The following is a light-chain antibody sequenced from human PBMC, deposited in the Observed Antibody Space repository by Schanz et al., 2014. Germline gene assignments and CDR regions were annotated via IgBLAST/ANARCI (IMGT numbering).Light chain of an antibody. J-gene: IGKJ4*01. Sequence: DIVMTQSPDSLPVSLGERATINCKSSQSVLYTSDSKNYLAWYQQKPGQPPKLLIYWASTRESGVPDRFTGSGSGTDFTLTISGLQAEDVAVYYCQQYYSLPLTFGGGTKVEIK. CDR1: QSVLYTSDSKNY. V-gene: IGKV4-1*01. CDR2: WAS. CDR3: QQYYSLPLT.